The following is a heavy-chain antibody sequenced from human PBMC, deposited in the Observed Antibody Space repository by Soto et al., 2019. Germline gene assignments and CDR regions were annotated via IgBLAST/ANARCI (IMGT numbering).Heavy chain of an antibody. CDR3: ARVTDILTGYPHDY. D-gene: IGHD3-9*01. Sequence: ETLSLTCTVSGGSVSSGSYYWSWIRQPPGKGLEWIGYIFYSGSTNYNPSLKSRVTISVDTSKNQFSLKLSSVTAADTAVYYCARVTDILTGYPHDYWGQGTLVTVSS. CDR2: IFYSGST. CDR1: GGSVSSGSYY. V-gene: IGHV4-61*01. J-gene: IGHJ4*02.